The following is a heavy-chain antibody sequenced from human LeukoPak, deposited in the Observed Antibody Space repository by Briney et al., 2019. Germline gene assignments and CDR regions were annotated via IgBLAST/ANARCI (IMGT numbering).Heavy chain of an antibody. D-gene: IGHD2-2*01. CDR1: GDIVSSNSVT. CDR3: ARRLTQYDCFDP. V-gene: IGHV6-1*01. CDR2: TYYRSTWYD. J-gene: IGHJ5*02. Sequence: SQTLSLTCAISGDIVSSNSVTWNWIRQSPSRGLEWLGRTYYRSTWYDDYAVSVRGRITVNPDTSKNQFSLHLNSVTPEDTAVYYCARRLTQYDCFDPWGQGILVTVSS.